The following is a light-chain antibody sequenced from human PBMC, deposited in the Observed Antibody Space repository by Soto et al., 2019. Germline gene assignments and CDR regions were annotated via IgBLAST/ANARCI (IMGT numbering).Light chain of an antibody. CDR3: SSYTSSSTLFV. V-gene: IGLV2-14*01. CDR1: SSDVGGYNY. Sequence: LTQPASVSGSPGQSITISCTGTSSDVGGYNYVSWYQQHPGKAPKLMIYDVSNRPSGVSNRFSGSKSGNTASLTISGLQAEDEADYYCSSYTSSSTLFVFGTGTKSPS. CDR2: DVS. J-gene: IGLJ1*01.